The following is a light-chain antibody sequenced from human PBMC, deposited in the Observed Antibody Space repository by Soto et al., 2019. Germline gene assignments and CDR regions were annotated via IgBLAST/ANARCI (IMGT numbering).Light chain of an antibody. J-gene: IGLJ1*01. CDR1: SSNVGSYKL. Sequence: YVLPPPASVYGSPGQYNTISCTGTSSNVGSYKLVSWYQQHPGNAPKRRIFEVNKRPSGVSNRYSGSKSGNTACLTNSGLNRDGEADYYFFSAGGSPTEVFGTGTMGTVL. CDR3: FSAGGSPTEV. CDR2: EVN. V-gene: IGLV2-23*02.